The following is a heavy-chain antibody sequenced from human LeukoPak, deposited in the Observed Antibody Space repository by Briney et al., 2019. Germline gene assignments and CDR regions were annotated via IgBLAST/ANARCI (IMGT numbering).Heavy chain of an antibody. CDR2: IRTKSDGETT. J-gene: IGHJ4*02. CDR3: TTVAQW. Sequence: GGSLRLSCAASGLSFSHARMGWVRQAPGKGLEWVGRIRTKSDGETTEYAAPVKGRFTISRDDSENMLYLQMSYLKTEDTAVYYCTTVAQWWGQGTLVSVSS. V-gene: IGHV3-15*01. D-gene: IGHD6-19*01. CDR1: GLSFSHAR.